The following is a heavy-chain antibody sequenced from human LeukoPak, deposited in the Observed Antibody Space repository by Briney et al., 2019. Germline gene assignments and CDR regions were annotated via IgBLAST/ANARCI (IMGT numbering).Heavy chain of an antibody. D-gene: IGHD6-19*01. CDR3: ARDKPPYSSGWLSY. Sequence: ASVKVSCKASGYTFTGYYMHWVRQAPGQGLEWMGWINPNSGGTDYAQKFQGRVTMTRDTSISTAYMELSRLRSDDTAVYYCARDKPPYSSGWLSYWGQGTLVTVSS. J-gene: IGHJ4*02. CDR1: GYTFTGYY. CDR2: INPNSGGT. V-gene: IGHV1-2*02.